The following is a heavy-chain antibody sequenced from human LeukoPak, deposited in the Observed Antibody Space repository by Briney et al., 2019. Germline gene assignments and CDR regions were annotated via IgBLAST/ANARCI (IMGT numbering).Heavy chain of an antibody. V-gene: IGHV4-59*01. D-gene: IGHD3-10*01. CDR3: ARVSGDYGMDV. CDR1: GGSISSYY. CDR2: IYYSGST. Sequence: SETLSLTCTVSGGSISSYYWSWIRQPPGKGLEWIGYIYYSGSTNCNPSLKSRVTISVDTSKNQFSLKLSSVTAADTAVYYCARVSGDYGMDVWGQGTTVTVSS. J-gene: IGHJ6*02.